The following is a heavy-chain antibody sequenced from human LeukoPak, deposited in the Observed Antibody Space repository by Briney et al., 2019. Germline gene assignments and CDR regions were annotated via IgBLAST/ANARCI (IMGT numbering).Heavy chain of an antibody. CDR2: IYYSGST. J-gene: IGHJ6*03. V-gene: IGHV4-59*01. CDR3: ARESVNYYYYMDV. CDR1: GGSISSYY. Sequence: SETLSLTCTVSGGSISSYYWSWIRQPPGKGLEWIGYIYYSGSTNYNPSLKSRVTISVDTSKNQFSLKLSSVTAADTAVYYCARESVNYYYYMDVWGKGTTVTVSS.